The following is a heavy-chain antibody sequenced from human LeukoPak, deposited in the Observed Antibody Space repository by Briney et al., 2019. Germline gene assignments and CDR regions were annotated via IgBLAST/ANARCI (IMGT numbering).Heavy chain of an antibody. D-gene: IGHD3-10*01. J-gene: IGHJ4*02. CDR1: GGSFSGYY. Sequence: PSETLSLTCAVYGGSFSGYYWSWIRQPPGKGLEWIGEINHSGSTNYNPSLKSRVTISVDTSKNQFSLKLSSVTAADTAVYYCAGRPVLLWFGELLRYYFDYWGQGTLVTVSS. CDR2: INHSGST. CDR3: AGRPVLLWFGELLRYYFDY. V-gene: IGHV4-34*01.